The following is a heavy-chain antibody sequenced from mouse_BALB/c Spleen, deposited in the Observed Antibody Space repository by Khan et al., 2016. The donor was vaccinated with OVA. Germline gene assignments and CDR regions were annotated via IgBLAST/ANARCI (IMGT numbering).Heavy chain of an antibody. CDR2: ISYSGNT. D-gene: IGHD2-4*01. CDR1: GYSITSDYA. Sequence: EVQLQESGPGLVKPSQSLSLTCTVTGYSITSDYAWNWLRQFPGNKLEWMGFISYSGNTKYNPSLKSRISMTRDTSKNQFFLQLNSVTTEDTATYYCARYDYDYDGAFAYWGQGTLVTVSA. J-gene: IGHJ3*01. V-gene: IGHV3-2*02. CDR3: ARYDYDYDGAFAY.